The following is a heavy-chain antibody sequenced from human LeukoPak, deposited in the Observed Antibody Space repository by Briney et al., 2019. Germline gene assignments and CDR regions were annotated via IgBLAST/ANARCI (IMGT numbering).Heavy chain of an antibody. Sequence: GGSLSLSCLASGFPFSNYAMSWVRQAPGKGLEWVSAITGSGGNTYYADSVKGRFTISRDNSKNTVFLQMNSLRAEDTAVYYCAKWGDYDVLTGYYVSDYWGQGTLVTVSS. D-gene: IGHD3-9*01. J-gene: IGHJ4*02. CDR1: GFPFSNYA. CDR2: ITGSGGNT. V-gene: IGHV3-23*01. CDR3: AKWGDYDVLTGYYVSDY.